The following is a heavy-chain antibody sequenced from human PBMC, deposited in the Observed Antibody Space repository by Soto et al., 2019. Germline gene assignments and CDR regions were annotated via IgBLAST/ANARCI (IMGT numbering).Heavy chain of an antibody. CDR1: GFTVSSNY. J-gene: IGHJ6*02. D-gene: IGHD5-18*01. CDR2: IYSGGST. CDR3: ARGFRAWIQLDYGMDV. Sequence: GGSLRLSCAASGFTVSSNYMSWVRQAPGKGLEWVSVIYSGGSTYYADSVKGRFTISRDNSKNTLYLQMNSLRAEDTAVYYCARGFRAWIQLDYGMDVWGQGTTVTVSS. V-gene: IGHV3-66*01.